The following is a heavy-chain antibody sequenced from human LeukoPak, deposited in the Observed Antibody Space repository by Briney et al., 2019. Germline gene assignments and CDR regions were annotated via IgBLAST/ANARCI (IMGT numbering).Heavy chain of an antibody. D-gene: IGHD6-13*01. V-gene: IGHV4-38-2*02. Sequence: SETLSLTCTVSGYSISSGYYWGWIRQPPGKGLEWIGSIYHSGRTYYNPSLKSRVTILVDTSNNQFSLKLSSVTAADTAVYYCAREGDSNSVGWFDPWGQGTLVTVSS. J-gene: IGHJ5*02. CDR1: GYSISSGYY. CDR2: IYHSGRT. CDR3: AREGDSNSVGWFDP.